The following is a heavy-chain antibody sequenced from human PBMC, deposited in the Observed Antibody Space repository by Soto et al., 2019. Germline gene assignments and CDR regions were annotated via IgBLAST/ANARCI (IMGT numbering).Heavy chain of an antibody. V-gene: IGHV3-23*01. Sequence: EVQLLESGGGLVQPGGSLRLSCAASGFTFSSYAMSWVRQAPGKGLEWVSAISGSGGSTYYADSVKGRFTISRDNSKNTLYLQMNSLRAEDTAVYYCAKFRGGGIGRHPHLQTPITYWGQGTLVTVSS. CDR3: AKFRGGGIGRHPHLQTPITY. CDR2: ISGSGGST. D-gene: IGHD3-10*01. CDR1: GFTFSSYA. J-gene: IGHJ4*02.